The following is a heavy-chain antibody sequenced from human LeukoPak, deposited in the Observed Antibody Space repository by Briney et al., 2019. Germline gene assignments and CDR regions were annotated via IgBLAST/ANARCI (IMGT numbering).Heavy chain of an antibody. J-gene: IGHJ5*02. CDR2: ISASGGAT. CDR3: AKDQQQLSPDVDP. CDR1: GFTFLRHG. D-gene: IGHD6-13*01. V-gene: IGHV3-23*01. Sequence: GGSLRLSCAASGFTFLRHGMTWFRQAPGKGLEWVSGISASGGATYYADSVKGRFTISRDNSKNTLYLQMNSLRAEDTAVYYCAKDQQQLSPDVDPWGQGTLVTVSS.